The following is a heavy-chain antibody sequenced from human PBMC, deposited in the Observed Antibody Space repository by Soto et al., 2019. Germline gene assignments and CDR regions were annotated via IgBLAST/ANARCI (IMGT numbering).Heavy chain of an antibody. D-gene: IGHD6-25*01. CDR1: GFTFSSYP. CDR2: IVASGGIT. Sequence: EVQLLESGGGLAQPGGSMSLSGAASGFTFSSYPMSWVRQAPGQGLEWVSGIVASGGITYYADSVKGRFTISRDNSKQTLYLQMNSLRAEATAVYSCAKNSAAMIMVGNDYCGQGTMVTVSS. V-gene: IGHV3-23*01. J-gene: IGHJ4*02. CDR3: AKNSAAMIMVGNDY.